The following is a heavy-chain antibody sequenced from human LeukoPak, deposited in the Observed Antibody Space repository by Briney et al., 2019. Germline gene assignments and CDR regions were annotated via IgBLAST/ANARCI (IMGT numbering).Heavy chain of an antibody. D-gene: IGHD1-26*01. CDR1: GFSFSGYG. J-gene: IGHJ4*02. CDR3: ARAMLVGATTFDY. Sequence: GGSLRLSCAASGFSFSGYGMHWVRQAPGKGLEWVAFIRYDGGNKFYADSVKGRFTISRDNSKNTLYLQMNSLRAEDTAVYHCARAMLVGATTFDYWGQRTLVTVSS. V-gene: IGHV3-30*02. CDR2: IRYDGGNK.